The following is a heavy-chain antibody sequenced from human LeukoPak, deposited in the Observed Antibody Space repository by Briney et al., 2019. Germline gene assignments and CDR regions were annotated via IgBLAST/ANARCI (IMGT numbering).Heavy chain of an antibody. CDR2: ISGSGGST. D-gene: IGHD5-18*01. CDR1: GFTFSSYA. Sequence: GGSLRLSCAAFGFTFSSYAMSWVRQAPGKGLEWVSAISGSGGSTYYADSVKGRFTISRDNSKNTLYLQMNSLRAEDTAVYYCAKDRARGYSYGLPIDYWGQGTLVTVSS. CDR3: AKDRARGYSYGLPIDY. V-gene: IGHV3-23*01. J-gene: IGHJ4*02.